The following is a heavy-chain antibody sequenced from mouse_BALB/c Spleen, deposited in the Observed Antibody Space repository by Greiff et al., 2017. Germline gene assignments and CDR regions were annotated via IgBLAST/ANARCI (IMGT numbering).Heavy chain of an antibody. CDR3: ARDYGSNWYFDV. V-gene: IGHV3-2*02. D-gene: IGHD1-1*01. CDR1: GYSITSDYA. CDR2: ISYSGST. Sequence: DVKLVESGPGLVKPSQSLSLTCTVTGYSITSDYAWNWIRQFPGNKLEWMGYISYSGSTSYNPSLKSRISITRDTSKNQFFLQLNSVTTEDTATYYCARDYGSNWYFDVWGAGTTVTVSS. J-gene: IGHJ1*01.